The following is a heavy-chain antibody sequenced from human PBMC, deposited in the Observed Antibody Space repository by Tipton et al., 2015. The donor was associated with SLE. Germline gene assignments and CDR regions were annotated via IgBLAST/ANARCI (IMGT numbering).Heavy chain of an antibody. CDR1: GFTFSSYW. CDR2: IKEGGSEN. CDR3: ARGNFQHQGY. Sequence: SLRLSCAASGFTFSSYWMSWVRQAPGKGLEWVASIKEGGSENHYVDSVKGRFTISRDNAKNSLYLQMNSLRAEDTAVYYCARGNFQHQGYWGQGTLVTVSS. J-gene: IGHJ4*02. D-gene: IGHD2/OR15-2a*01. V-gene: IGHV3-7*04.